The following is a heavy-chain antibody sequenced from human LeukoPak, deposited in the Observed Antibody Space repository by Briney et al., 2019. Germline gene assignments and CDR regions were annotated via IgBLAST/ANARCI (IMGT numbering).Heavy chain of an antibody. J-gene: IGHJ4*02. CDR1: GGSISSYY. D-gene: IGHD2-15*01. CDR2: IYYSRST. Sequence: SETLSLTCTVSGGSISSYYWRWIRQPPGRGLEWLGYIYYSRSTNYNPSLKIRVTISVYTSKNQFPLKLSSVTAADTAVYYCARQCSGGSCYYYFDYWGQGTLVTVSS. V-gene: IGHV4-59*08. CDR3: ARQCSGGSCYYYFDY.